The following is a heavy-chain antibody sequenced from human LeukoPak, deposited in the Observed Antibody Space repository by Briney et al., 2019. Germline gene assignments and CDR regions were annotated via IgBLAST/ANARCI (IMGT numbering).Heavy chain of an antibody. V-gene: IGHV1-69*05. CDR2: IIPIFGTA. Sequence: SVKVSCKASGGTFSSYAINWVRQAPGQGLEWMGRIIPIFGTANYAQKFQDRVTITTDESTSTAYMELSSLRSEDTAVDYCARDSGGSYHRIXFDXWGQXXLVTV. D-gene: IGHD1-26*01. CDR3: ARDSGGSYHRIXFDX. J-gene: IGHJ4*02. CDR1: GGTFSSYA.